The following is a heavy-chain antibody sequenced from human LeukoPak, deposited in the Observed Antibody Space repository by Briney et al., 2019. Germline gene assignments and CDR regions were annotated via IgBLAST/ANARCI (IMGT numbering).Heavy chain of an antibody. CDR2: MNPNSGNT. D-gene: IGHD2-2*01. V-gene: IGHV1-8*01. Sequence: ASVKVSCKASGYTFTSYDINWVRQATGQGLEWMGWMNPNSGNTGYAQKFQGRVTMTRNTSISTAYMELSSLRSEDTAVYYCARTYCSSTSCYVYYMDVWGKGTTVTVSS. CDR3: ARTYCSSTSCYVYYMDV. J-gene: IGHJ6*03. CDR1: GYTFTSYD.